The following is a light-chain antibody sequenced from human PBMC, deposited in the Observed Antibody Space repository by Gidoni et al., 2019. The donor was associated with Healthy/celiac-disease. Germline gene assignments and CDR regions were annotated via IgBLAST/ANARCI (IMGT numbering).Light chain of an antibody. J-gene: IGKJ4*02. Sequence: DIVLTPSPATLSLSPGERATLSCRARQSVSSYLAWYQQKPGQATRLLIYDASNRATGSPARFSGSGSGTDFTLTISSLEPEDFAVYYCQQRSNWPALTFGGGTKVEIK. V-gene: IGKV3-11*01. CDR2: DAS. CDR3: QQRSNWPALT. CDR1: QSVSSY.